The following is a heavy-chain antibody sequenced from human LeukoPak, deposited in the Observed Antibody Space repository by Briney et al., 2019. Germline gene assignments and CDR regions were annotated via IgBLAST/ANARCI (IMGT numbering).Heavy chain of an antibody. D-gene: IGHD6-19*01. J-gene: IGHJ4*02. CDR1: GFTFSSYE. CDR2: ISSSGSTI. V-gene: IGHV3-48*03. CDR3: ARDHAVAGTFDY. Sequence: GGSLRLSCAASGFTFSSYEMNWVRQAPGKGLEWVSYISSSGSTIYYADSVKGRFTISRDNAKNSLYLQMNSLRAEDTAVYCCARDHAVAGTFDYWGQGTLVTVSS.